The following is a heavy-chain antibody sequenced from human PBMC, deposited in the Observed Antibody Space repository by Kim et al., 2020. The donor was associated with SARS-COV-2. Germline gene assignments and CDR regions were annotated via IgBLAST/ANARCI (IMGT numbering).Heavy chain of an antibody. CDR1: GYSFTSYW. J-gene: IGHJ6*02. D-gene: IGHD3-10*01. CDR3: ARHDLYGSGSYAVIYGMDV. CDR2: IYPGDSDT. Sequence: GESLKISCKGSGYSFTSYWIGWVRQMPGKGLEWMGIIYPGDSDTRYSPSFQGQVTISADKSISTAYLQWSSLKASDTAMYYCARHDLYGSGSYAVIYGMDVWGQGTTVTVSS. V-gene: IGHV5-51*01.